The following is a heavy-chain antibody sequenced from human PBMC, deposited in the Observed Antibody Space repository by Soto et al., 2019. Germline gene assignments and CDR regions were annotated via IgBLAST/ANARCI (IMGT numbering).Heavy chain of an antibody. CDR1: GFTFSSYA. J-gene: IGHJ4*02. V-gene: IGHV3-30-3*01. CDR2: ISYDGSNK. CDR3: ARDHQEMATILLPDY. Sequence: PGGSLRLSCAASGFTFSSYAMHWVRQAPGKGLEWVAVISYDGSNKYYADSVKGRFTISRDNSKNTLYLQMNSLRAEDTAVYYCARDHQEMATILLPDYWGQGT. D-gene: IGHD5-12*01.